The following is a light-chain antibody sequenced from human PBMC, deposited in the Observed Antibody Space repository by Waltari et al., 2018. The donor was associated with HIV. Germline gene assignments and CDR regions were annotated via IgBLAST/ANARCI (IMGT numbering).Light chain of an antibody. Sequence: QSALTQPASVSGSPGQSITIPCTGTSSDVGGYNYVSGYQQHPGKAPKLMIYEVSNRPSGVSNRFSGSKSGNTASLTISGLQAEDEADYYCSSYTSSNTLVVFGGGTKLTVL. CDR2: EVS. CDR1: SSDVGGYNY. J-gene: IGLJ2*01. V-gene: IGLV2-14*01. CDR3: SSYTSSNTLVV.